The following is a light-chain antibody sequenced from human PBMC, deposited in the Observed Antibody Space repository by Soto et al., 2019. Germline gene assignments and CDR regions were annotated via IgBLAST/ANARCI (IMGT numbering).Light chain of an antibody. J-gene: IGKJ4*01. CDR2: GAT. Sequence: DIQMPQSPPSLSASGGDRVTIICRASEGINIYLAWFQQKPGKAPKSLFYGATSLQRGVPSRFSGSGGDTDFSLTISSLQPEDSATYYFQQYQRYPPAFGGGTKGEIK. CDR3: QQYQRYPPA. V-gene: IGKV1-16*01. CDR1: EGINIY.